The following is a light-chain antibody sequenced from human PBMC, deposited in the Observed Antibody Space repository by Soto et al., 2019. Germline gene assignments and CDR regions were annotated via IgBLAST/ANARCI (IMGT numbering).Light chain of an antibody. Sequence: PGERATLSCRASQSVSSSYLAWYQQKPGQAPRLLIYGASSRATGIPDRFSGSGSGTDFTLTISRLGPEDFAVYYCQQYGRSPGWTFGQGTKVEIK. CDR1: QSVSSSY. CDR3: QQYGRSPGWT. V-gene: IGKV3-20*01. J-gene: IGKJ1*01. CDR2: GAS.